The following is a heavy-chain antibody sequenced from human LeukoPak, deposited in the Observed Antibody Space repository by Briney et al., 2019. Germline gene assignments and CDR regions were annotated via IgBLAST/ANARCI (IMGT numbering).Heavy chain of an antibody. CDR2: IRYDGSNK. CDR1: GFTFSSYG. J-gene: IGHJ4*02. D-gene: IGHD2-21*01. CDR3: AKNLGEYSVVVPNGGFEQ. V-gene: IGHV3-30*02. Sequence: GGSLRLSCAASGFTFSSYGMHWVRQAPGKGLEWVAFIRYDGSNKYHADSVKGRFTIFRDNSKNTLYLQTNSLKHDDTAVYYCAKNLGEYSVVVPNGGFEQWGQGTLVTVHS.